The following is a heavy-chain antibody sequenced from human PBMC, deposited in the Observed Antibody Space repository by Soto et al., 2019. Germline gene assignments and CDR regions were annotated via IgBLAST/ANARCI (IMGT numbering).Heavy chain of an antibody. Sequence: SETLSLTCTVSGGSISSSSYYWGWIRQPPGKGLEWIGSIYYSGSTYYNPSLKSRVTISVDTSKNQFSLKLSSVTAADTAVYYCARGRDYDILSGYYPAYYDYWGQRTLVTVSS. CDR3: ARGRDYDILSGYYPAYYDY. J-gene: IGHJ4*02. CDR1: GGSISSSSYY. V-gene: IGHV4-39*01. D-gene: IGHD3-9*01. CDR2: IYYSGST.